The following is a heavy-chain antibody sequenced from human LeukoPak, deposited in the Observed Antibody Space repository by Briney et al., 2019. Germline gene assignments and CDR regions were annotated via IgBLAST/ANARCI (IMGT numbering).Heavy chain of an antibody. D-gene: IGHD3-9*01. Sequence: ASVKVSCKASGGTFSSYAISWVRQAPGQGLEWMGGIIPIFGTANYAQKLQGRVTITADESTSTAYMELSSLRSEDTAVYYCARATLSRLRYFLGESTPPDDYWGQGTLVTVSS. CDR2: IIPIFGTA. CDR3: ARATLSRLRYFLGESTPPDDY. CDR1: GGTFSSYA. V-gene: IGHV1-69*13. J-gene: IGHJ4*02.